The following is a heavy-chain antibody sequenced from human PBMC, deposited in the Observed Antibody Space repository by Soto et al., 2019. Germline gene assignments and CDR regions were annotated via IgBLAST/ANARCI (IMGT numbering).Heavy chain of an antibody. V-gene: IGHV3-23*01. Sequence: EVQVLESGGGLVQPGGSLRLSCAASGFTCNSYDMSCVRQAPGKGLEWVSTILVGGSTHYPDSVKGRFTISRDNSKNTAFLQMNSLTAGDTAVYYCAKATATGGGAFDICGQGTVVTVSS. J-gene: IGHJ3*02. CDR3: AKATATGGGAFDI. D-gene: IGHD2-8*02. CDR2: ILVGGST. CDR1: GFTCNSYD.